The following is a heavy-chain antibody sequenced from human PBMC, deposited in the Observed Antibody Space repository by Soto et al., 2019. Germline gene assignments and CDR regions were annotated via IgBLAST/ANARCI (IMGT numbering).Heavy chain of an antibody. Sequence: QSGPTLVNPTQTLTLTCTFSGISPSTSAEAVGWIRQPPGKALEWLALIYCNDELHYSPSLNSRLTITKDPSKHQVVLIMTNIDPVDSAKYCCSYRKGGTFDSWGQGTLVTVSS. V-gene: IGHV2-5*01. CDR3: SYRKGGTFDS. D-gene: IGHD1-26*01. J-gene: IGHJ4*02. CDR2: IYCNDEL. CDR1: GISPSTSAEA.